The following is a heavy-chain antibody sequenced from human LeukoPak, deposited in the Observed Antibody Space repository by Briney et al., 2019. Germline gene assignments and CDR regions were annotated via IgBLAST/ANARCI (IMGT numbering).Heavy chain of an antibody. CDR2: ISSSGSTM. CDR1: GFTFSDYY. Sequence: GGSLRLSCAASGFTFSDYYMSWIRQAPGEGLEWVSYISSSGSTMYYADSVKGRFTISRDNAKNSLYLQMNSLRAEDTAVYYCARDREDTLTGFDYWGQGTLVTVSS. J-gene: IGHJ4*02. D-gene: IGHD3-9*01. V-gene: IGHV3-11*01. CDR3: ARDREDTLTGFDY.